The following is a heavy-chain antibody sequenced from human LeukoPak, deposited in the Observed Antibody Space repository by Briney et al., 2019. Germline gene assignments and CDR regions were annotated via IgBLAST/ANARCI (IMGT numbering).Heavy chain of an antibody. CDR1: GGSISSSSYY. Sequence: KSSETLSLTCTVSGGSISSSSYYWGWIRQPPGKGLEWIGSIYYSGSTYYNPSLKSRVTISVDTSKNQFSLKLSSVTAADTAVYYCARDLSVAHRFVGYWGQGTLVTVSS. J-gene: IGHJ4*02. D-gene: IGHD3-16*02. CDR2: IYYSGST. CDR3: ARDLSVAHRFVGY. V-gene: IGHV4-39*07.